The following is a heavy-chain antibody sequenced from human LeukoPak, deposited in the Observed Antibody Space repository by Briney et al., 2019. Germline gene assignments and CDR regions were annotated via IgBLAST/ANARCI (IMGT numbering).Heavy chain of an antibody. D-gene: IGHD6-19*01. J-gene: IGHJ2*01. Sequence: PSETLSLTCTVSGGSISSYYWSWIRQPPGKGLEWIGYIYYSGSTNYNPSLKSRVTISVDTSKNQFSLKLSSVTAADTAVYYCARRGSSGWSTHRHWYFDLWGRGTLVTVSS. CDR3: ARRGSSGWSTHRHWYFDL. CDR2: IYYSGST. CDR1: GGSISSYY. V-gene: IGHV4-59*08.